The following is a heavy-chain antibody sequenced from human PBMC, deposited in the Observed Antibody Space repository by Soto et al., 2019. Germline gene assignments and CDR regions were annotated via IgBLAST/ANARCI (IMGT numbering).Heavy chain of an antibody. Sequence: SETLSLTCTVSGGSISSYYWSWIRQPPGKGLEWIGYIYYRGSTNYNPSLKSRVTISVATSKNQFSLKLSSVTAADTAVYYCARVIGGYDYYYYYGMDVWGQGTTVTVSS. J-gene: IGHJ6*02. CDR1: GGSISSYY. CDR2: IYYRGST. V-gene: IGHV4-59*01. D-gene: IGHD5-12*01. CDR3: ARVIGGYDYYYYYGMDV.